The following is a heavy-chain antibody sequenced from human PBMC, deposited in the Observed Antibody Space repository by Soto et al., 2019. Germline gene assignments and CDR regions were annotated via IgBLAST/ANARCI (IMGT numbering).Heavy chain of an antibody. J-gene: IGHJ6*02. CDR2: ISYDGSNK. CDR3: ARETYYDFWSGPYYGMDV. V-gene: IGHV3-30-3*01. Sequence: GGSLRLSCAASGFTFSSYAMHWVRLAPGKGLEWVAVISYDGSNKYYADSVKGRFTISRDNSKNTLYLQMNSLRAEDTAVYYCARETYYDFWSGPYYGMDVWGQGTTVTVSS. D-gene: IGHD3-3*01. CDR1: GFTFSSYA.